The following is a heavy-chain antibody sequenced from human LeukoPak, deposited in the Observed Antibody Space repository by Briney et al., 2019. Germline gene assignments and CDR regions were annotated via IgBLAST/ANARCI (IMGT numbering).Heavy chain of an antibody. J-gene: IGHJ3*02. CDR3: ARPAVAGGAFDI. D-gene: IGHD6-19*01. V-gene: IGHV3-7*01. CDR1: GFTFTNYW. CDR2: IKQDGSEK. Sequence: PGGSLRLSCAAYGFTFTNYWPTWVRQAPGKGLEWVANIKQDGSEKYYVDSVKGRFTISRDNAKNSLYLQMNSLRAEDTAVYYCARPAVAGGAFDIWGQGTMVTVSS.